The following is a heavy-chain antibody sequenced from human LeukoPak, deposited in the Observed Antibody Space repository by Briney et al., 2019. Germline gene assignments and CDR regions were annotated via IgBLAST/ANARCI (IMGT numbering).Heavy chain of an antibody. CDR1: GFTFSSHW. D-gene: IGHD6-25*01. Sequence: GGSLKLSCAASGFTFSSHWMHWVRQAPGKGLVWVSRIKDDGSHTNYADSVKGRFTISRDNAKNTLSLQMNSLRAEDTAVYYCARGSGIITGTDEWGQGTLVTVSS. J-gene: IGHJ4*02. CDR2: IKDDGSHT. V-gene: IGHV3-74*01. CDR3: ARGSGIITGTDE.